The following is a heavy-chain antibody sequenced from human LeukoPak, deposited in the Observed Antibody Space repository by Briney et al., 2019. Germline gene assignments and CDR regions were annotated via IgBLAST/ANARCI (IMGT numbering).Heavy chain of an antibody. CDR3: ARGWFYGSGSDYNPNWFDP. D-gene: IGHD3-10*01. CDR1: GITFSRYG. CDR2: IWYDGSKQ. V-gene: IGHV3-33*01. Sequence: GGSLRLSCTASGITFSRYGMHWVRQAPGKGLEWVAVIWYDGSKQYYADSVKGRFTISRDNSNNTLHLQMNSVRAEDTAVYYCARGWFYGSGSDYNPNWFDPWGQGTPVTVSS. J-gene: IGHJ5*02.